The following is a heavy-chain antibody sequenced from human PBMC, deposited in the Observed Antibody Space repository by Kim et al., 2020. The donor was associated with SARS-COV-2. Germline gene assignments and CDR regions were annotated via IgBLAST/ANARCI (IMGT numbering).Heavy chain of an antibody. V-gene: IGHV3-30*18. CDR3: AKGLVYYDSSGYYRLPYYYYGMDV. CDR2: ISYDGSNK. D-gene: IGHD3-22*01. J-gene: IGHJ6*02. Sequence: GGSLRLSCAASGFTFSSYGMHWVRQAPGKGLEWVAVISYDGSNKYYADSVKGRFTISRDNSKNTLYLQMNSLRAEDTAVYYCAKGLVYYDSSGYYRLPYYYYGMDVWGQGTTVTVSS. CDR1: GFTFSSYG.